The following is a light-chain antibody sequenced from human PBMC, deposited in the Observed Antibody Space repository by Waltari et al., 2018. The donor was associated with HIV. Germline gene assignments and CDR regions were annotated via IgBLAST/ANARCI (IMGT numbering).Light chain of an antibody. V-gene: IGKV2-28*01. CDR2: LGS. Sequence: IEMTQSTLSLPVPPGEPASIACRSSQSLLHRPGYKYLNWYLQKPAQSTHLRFYLGSNRASGIPDMCSGSGAGTDYTLKISRVEAVDVVVSYGSQARQVPLTFGGGTKVEIK. CDR3: SQARQVPLT. CDR1: QSLLHRPGYKY. J-gene: IGKJ4*01.